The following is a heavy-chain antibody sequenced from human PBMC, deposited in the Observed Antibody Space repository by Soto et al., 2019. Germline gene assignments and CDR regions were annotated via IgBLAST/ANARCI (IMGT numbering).Heavy chain of an antibody. J-gene: IGHJ5*02. CDR2: IIPIFGTA. CDR3: ARVMSYYCSGGSCYHNWFDP. V-gene: IGHV1-69*06. Sequence: ASVKVSCKASGSTFSSYAISWVRQAPGQGLEWMGGIIPIFGTANYAQKFQGRVTITADKSTSTAYMELSSLRSEDTAVYYCARVMSYYCSGGSCYHNWFDPWGRGTLVTVSS. D-gene: IGHD2-15*01. CDR1: GSTFSSYA.